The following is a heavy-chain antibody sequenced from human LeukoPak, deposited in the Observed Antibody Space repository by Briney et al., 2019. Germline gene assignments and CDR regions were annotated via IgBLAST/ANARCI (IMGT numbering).Heavy chain of an antibody. V-gene: IGHV5-51*01. CDR2: IYPGDSDT. J-gene: IGHJ4*02. CDR1: EYIFTTYW. Sequence: GESLKISCKGSEYIFTTYWIDWVRQMPGKGLELMGIIYPGDSDTRYSPSFQGQVTISADKSINTAYLQWSSLKASDTAMYYCVRRGAHIAAAGTDYWGQGTLVTVSS. D-gene: IGHD6-13*01. CDR3: VRRGAHIAAAGTDY.